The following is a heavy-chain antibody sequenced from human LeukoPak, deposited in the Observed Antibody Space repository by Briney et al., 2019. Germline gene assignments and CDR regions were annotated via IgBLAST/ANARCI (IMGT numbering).Heavy chain of an antibody. J-gene: IGHJ3*02. V-gene: IGHV3-23*01. CDR1: GFTFSSYS. CDR2: ISGSGGST. Sequence: GGSLRLSCAASGFTFSSYSMNWVRQAPGKGLEWVSAISGSGGSTYYADSVKGRFTISRDNSKNTLYLQMNSLRAEDTAVYYCAKVRWSSNDAFDIWGQGTMVTVSS. D-gene: IGHD1-26*01. CDR3: AKVRWSSNDAFDI.